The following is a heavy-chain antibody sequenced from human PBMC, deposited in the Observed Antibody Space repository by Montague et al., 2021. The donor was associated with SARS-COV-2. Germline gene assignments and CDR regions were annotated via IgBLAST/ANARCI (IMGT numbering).Heavy chain of an antibody. D-gene: IGHD6-19*01. J-gene: IGHJ4*02. V-gene: IGHV4-39*07. CDR2: IYYSGST. Sequence: SETLSLTCTVSDGSVSSGSYYWGWIRQPPGKGLEWIGSIYYSGSTYKNPSLKSRVTLSVDTSENHFSLKLSSVTAADTAVYHCARERSSGWDWGQGTLVTVSS. CDR3: ARERSSGWD. CDR1: DGSVSSGSYY.